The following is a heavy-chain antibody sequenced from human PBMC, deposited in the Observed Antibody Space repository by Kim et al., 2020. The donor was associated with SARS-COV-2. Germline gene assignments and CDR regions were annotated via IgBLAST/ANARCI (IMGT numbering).Heavy chain of an antibody. CDR3: AARYNWNFAAGFDP. J-gene: IGHJ5*02. Sequence: AQKFQGRVTMTEDTSTDTAYMELSSLRSEDTAVYYCAARYNWNFAAGFDPWGQGTLVTVSS. D-gene: IGHD1-7*01. V-gene: IGHV1-24*01.